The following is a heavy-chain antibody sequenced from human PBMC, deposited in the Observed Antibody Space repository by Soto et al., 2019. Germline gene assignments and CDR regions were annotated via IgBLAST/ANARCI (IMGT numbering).Heavy chain of an antibody. CDR3: AKIPGYSSSWYYYYYGMDV. V-gene: IGHV3-23*01. CDR1: GFTFSSYA. D-gene: IGHD6-13*01. J-gene: IGHJ6*02. Sequence: PGGSLRLSCAASGFTFSSYAMSLVRQAPGKGLEWVSAISGSGGSTYYADSVKGRFTISRDNSKNTLYLQMNSLRAEDTAVYYCAKIPGYSSSWYYYYYGMDVWGQGTTVTVSS. CDR2: ISGSGGST.